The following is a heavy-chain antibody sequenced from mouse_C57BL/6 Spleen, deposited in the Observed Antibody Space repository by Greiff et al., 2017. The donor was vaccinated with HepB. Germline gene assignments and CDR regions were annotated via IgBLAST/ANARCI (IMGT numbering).Heavy chain of an antibody. D-gene: IGHD2-5*01. CDR1: GYTFTSYW. CDR2: IYPGSGST. V-gene: IGHV1-55*01. Sequence: VQLQQPGAELVKPGASVKMSCKASGYTFTSYWITWVKQRPGQGLEWIGDIYPGSGSTNYNEKFKSKATLTVDTSSSTAYMQLSSLTSEDSAVYYCASEILHSNERAMDYWGQGTSVTVSS. CDR3: ASEILHSNERAMDY. J-gene: IGHJ4*01.